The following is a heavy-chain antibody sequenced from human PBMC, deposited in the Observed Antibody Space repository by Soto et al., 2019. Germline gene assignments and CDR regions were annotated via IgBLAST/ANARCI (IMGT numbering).Heavy chain of an antibody. CDR3: ARDRGYIVVVPAARGGFYYSGMDV. CDR2: IIPIFGTA. V-gene: IGHV1-69*01. J-gene: IGHJ6*02. Sequence: QVQLVQSGAEVKKPGSSVKVSCKASGGTFSSYAISWVRQAPGQGLEWMGGIIPIFGTANYAQKFQGRVTITADESTSTAYMELSSLRAEDTAVYYCARDRGYIVVVPAARGGFYYSGMDVWGQGTTVTVSS. CDR1: GGTFSSYA. D-gene: IGHD2-2*01.